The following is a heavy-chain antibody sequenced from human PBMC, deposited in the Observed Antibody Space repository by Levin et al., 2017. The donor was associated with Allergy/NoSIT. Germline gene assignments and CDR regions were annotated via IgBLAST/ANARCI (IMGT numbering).Heavy chain of an antibody. Sequence: ASVKVSCKASGYTFSNYAMHWVRQAPGQGLEWMGWINAGNGNSKYSQKFQGRVTITRDTSARTAYMELSSLRFEDTAVYYCARDLRGGRIEARVVGWFDPWGQGTLVTVSS. D-gene: IGHD6-6*01. J-gene: IGHJ5*02. CDR2: INAGNGNS. V-gene: IGHV1-3*01. CDR3: ARDLRGGRIEARVVGWFDP. CDR1: GYTFSNYA.